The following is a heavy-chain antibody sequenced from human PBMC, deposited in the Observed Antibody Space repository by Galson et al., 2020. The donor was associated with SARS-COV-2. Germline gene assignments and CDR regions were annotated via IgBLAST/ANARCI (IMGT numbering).Heavy chain of an antibody. Sequence: GGSLRLSCAASGFTFGNYALSWVRQAPGKGLEWVSVLSVSGISTYYADSVKGRFTISRDNSNNIVYLQMDSLRAEDTAVYYCAKDNPRIAVLLNYWGQGTLVTVSS. CDR2: LSVSGIST. CDR1: GFTFGNYA. V-gene: IGHV3-23*01. D-gene: IGHD6-19*01. J-gene: IGHJ4*02. CDR3: AKDNPRIAVLLNY.